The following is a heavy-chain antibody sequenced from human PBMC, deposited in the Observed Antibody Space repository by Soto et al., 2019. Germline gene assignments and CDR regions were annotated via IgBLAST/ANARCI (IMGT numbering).Heavy chain of an antibody. V-gene: IGHV1-69*08. CDR1: GDTFSSYS. J-gene: IGHJ6*03. CDR2: IIPMVGTP. CDR3: ATDGGSTSSSAYNYFMDV. D-gene: IGHD3-16*01. Sequence: QAQLVQSGAEVKRPGSSVKVSCKASGDTFSSYSISWVRQAPGQGREWMGRIIPMVGTPNYAQKFQGRVTFSADKSTSTAYMVLNSLISDDTAVYYCATDGGSTSSSAYNYFMDVWGKGTPVTVSS.